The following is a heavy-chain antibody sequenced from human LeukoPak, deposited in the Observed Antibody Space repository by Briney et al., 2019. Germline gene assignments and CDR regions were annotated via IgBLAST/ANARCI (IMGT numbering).Heavy chain of an antibody. CDR2: IIPIFGTA. Sequence: SVKVSCKASGGTFSRYAISWVRQAPGQGLEWMGGIIPIFGTANYAQKFQGRVTITADESTSTAYMELSSLRSEDTAVYYCARYLSGSQLFDYWGQGTLVTVSS. CDR1: GGTFSRYA. D-gene: IGHD1-26*01. V-gene: IGHV1-69*01. CDR3: ARYLSGSQLFDY. J-gene: IGHJ4*02.